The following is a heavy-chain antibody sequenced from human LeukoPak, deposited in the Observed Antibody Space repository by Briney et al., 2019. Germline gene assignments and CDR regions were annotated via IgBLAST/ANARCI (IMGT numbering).Heavy chain of an antibody. CDR1: GGSMSTKY. D-gene: IGHD1-14*01. J-gene: IGHJ3*02. CDR3: ARGPRTDAFDI. CDR2: VYYSGST. V-gene: IGHV4-59*01. Sequence: PSETLSLTCTVSGGSMSTKYWSWIRQPPGKGLEWLGYVYYSGSTGYNPSLKGRVTISVDTSKSQFSLRLRSLTAADTAVYFCARGPRTDAFDIWGQGTMVTVSS.